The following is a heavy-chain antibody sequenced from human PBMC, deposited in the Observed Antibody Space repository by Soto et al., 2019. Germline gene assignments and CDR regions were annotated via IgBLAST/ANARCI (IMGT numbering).Heavy chain of an antibody. Sequence: QVQLVASGGGEVQPGRSLRLSCAASGFTFSSYGMHWVRQAPGKGLAWVAGISYDGGNKYYADSVTGRFTISRDNSKNTLYLEMNSLRVEETAVYYCANDRYCSGGTCYPEEFDNWGQGTLVTVAS. CDR1: GFTFSSYG. D-gene: IGHD2-15*01. V-gene: IGHV3-30*18. CDR3: ANDRYCSGGTCYPEEFDN. CDR2: ISYDGGNK. J-gene: IGHJ4*02.